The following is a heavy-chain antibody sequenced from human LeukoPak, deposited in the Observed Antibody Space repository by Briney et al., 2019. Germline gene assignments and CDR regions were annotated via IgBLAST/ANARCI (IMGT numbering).Heavy chain of an antibody. CDR2: INWNGGST. CDR3: ARERSGSGSYHLDY. V-gene: IGHV3-20*04. Sequence: GGSLRLSCAASGFTFDDYGMSWVRRAPGKGLEWVSGINWNGGSTGYADSVKGRFTISRDNAKNSLYLQMNSLRAEDTALYYCARERSGSGSYHLDYWGQGTLVTVSS. CDR1: GFTFDDYG. D-gene: IGHD1-26*01. J-gene: IGHJ4*02.